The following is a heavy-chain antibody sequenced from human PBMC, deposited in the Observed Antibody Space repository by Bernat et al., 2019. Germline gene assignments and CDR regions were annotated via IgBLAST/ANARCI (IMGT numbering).Heavy chain of an antibody. V-gene: IGHV4-59*08. Sequence: QVQLQESGPGLVKPSETLSLTCTVSGGSISSYYWSWIRQPPGKGLEWIGYIYYSGSTNYNPSLKSRVTISVDTSKNQFSLKLTSVTAADTAVYSCARSTTSVGARPFDYWGQGTLVTVSS. D-gene: IGHD1-26*01. CDR1: GGSISSYY. CDR3: ARSTTSVGARPFDY. J-gene: IGHJ4*02. CDR2: IYYSGST.